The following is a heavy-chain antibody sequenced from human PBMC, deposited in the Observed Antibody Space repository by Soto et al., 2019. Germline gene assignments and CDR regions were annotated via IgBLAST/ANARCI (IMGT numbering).Heavy chain of an antibody. CDR2: IGTAGDT. Sequence: GGSLRLSCAASGFTFSSYDMHWVRQATGKGLEWVSAIGTAGDTYYPGSVKGRFTISRENAKNSLYLQMNSLRAGDTAVYYCARDQGGQSGNFIFDHWGQGALVTVSS. V-gene: IGHV3-13*01. CDR3: ARDQGGQSGNFIFDH. D-gene: IGHD1-26*01. CDR1: GFTFSSYD. J-gene: IGHJ4*02.